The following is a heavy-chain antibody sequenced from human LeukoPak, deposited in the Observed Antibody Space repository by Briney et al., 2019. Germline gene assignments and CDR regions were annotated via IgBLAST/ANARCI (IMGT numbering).Heavy chain of an antibody. CDR3: ARQNTPHGNFDY. CDR1: GFTFSNYD. CDR2: IGVAANT. Sequence: SGGSLRLSCAASGFTFSNYDMHWVRQATGKGLEWDSAIGVAANTFYSGSVKGRFTISRENAKNSLYLLMTSLRAEDTAMYYCARQNTPHGNFDYWGQGTLVTVSS. J-gene: IGHJ4*02. V-gene: IGHV3-13*01. D-gene: IGHD1-26*01.